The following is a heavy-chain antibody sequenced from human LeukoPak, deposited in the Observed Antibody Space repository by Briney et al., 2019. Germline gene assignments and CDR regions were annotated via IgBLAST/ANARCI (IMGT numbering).Heavy chain of an antibody. J-gene: IGHJ5*02. D-gene: IGHD2/OR15-2a*01. V-gene: IGHV3-7*01. CDR2: IKYDGSEK. CDR1: GFTFSTYW. Sequence: GGPLRLSCAASGFTFSTYWMAWVRQAPGKGLEWVANIKYDGSEKYYVDSVKDRFTISRDNAKNPLYLQMNSLRDEDTAVYYCARDLVIEPTGDWFDPWGQGTLVIVSS. CDR3: ARDLVIEPTGDWFDP.